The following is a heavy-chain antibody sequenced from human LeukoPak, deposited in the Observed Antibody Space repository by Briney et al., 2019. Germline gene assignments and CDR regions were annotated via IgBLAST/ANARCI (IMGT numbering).Heavy chain of an antibody. CDR1: GFTFDDYA. CDR2: ISWNSGSI. D-gene: IGHD3-10*01. Sequence: GRSLRLSCAASGFTFDDYAMHWVRQAPGKGLEWVSGISWNSGSIGYADSVKGRFTISRDNAKNSLYLQMNSLRAEDTALYYCAKGTGSGSYRRSYYFDYWGQGTLVTVSS. CDR3: AKGTGSGSYRRSYYFDY. J-gene: IGHJ4*02. V-gene: IGHV3-9*01.